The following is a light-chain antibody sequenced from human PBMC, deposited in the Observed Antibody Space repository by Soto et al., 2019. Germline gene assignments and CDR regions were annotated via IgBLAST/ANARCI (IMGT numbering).Light chain of an antibody. CDR3: QQYDSLPRT. V-gene: IGKV3-20*01. CDR1: QTVGKNY. Sequence: IVLTQSPGTLSVSPGDGATLSCRASQTVGKNYLAWYQHRPGQAPRLLIHGASTRATGIPDRFSGSGSGTDFILTIGRLEPEDFAVYYCQQYDSLPRTFGQGTKVDIK. J-gene: IGKJ1*01. CDR2: GAS.